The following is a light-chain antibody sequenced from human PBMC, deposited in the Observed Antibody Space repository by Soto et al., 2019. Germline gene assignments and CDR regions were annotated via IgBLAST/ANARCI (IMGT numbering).Light chain of an antibody. Sequence: DIQMTQSPSTLSASVGDRVTITCRASQSISSWLAWYQHKPGKVPKVLIYKASTLESGVPSRFSGSGSGTEFTLTISSLQPDDFATYYCQHYNTYPLTFGGGTKVEIK. CDR1: QSISSW. CDR2: KAS. J-gene: IGKJ4*01. CDR3: QHYNTYPLT. V-gene: IGKV1-5*03.